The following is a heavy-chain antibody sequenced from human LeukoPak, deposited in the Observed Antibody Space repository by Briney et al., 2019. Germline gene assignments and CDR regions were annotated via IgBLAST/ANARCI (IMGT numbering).Heavy chain of an antibody. CDR2: ISHDGTTT. Sequence: PGGSLRLSCEASGFTFSDYSLHWVRQAPDKGLEWVAAISHDGTTTYYTDSVQGRFTISRDNSKNTLYLQMDSLRDEDTAVCYCVSRFDYWGQGTLVTVSS. CDR3: VSRFDY. J-gene: IGHJ4*02. CDR1: GFTFSDYS. V-gene: IGHV3-30*03.